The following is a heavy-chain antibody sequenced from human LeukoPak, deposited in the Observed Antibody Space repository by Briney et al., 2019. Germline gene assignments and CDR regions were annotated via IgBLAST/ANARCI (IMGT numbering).Heavy chain of an antibody. D-gene: IGHD6-13*01. Sequence: PSETLSLTCTVSGVSISSSSYYWGWIRQPPGKGLEWIGSIYYSGSTYYNPSLKSRVTISVDTSKNQFSLKLSSVTAADTAVYYCARGKRGYSSSWYDYWGQGTLVTVSS. CDR1: GVSISSSSYY. J-gene: IGHJ4*02. V-gene: IGHV4-39*01. CDR2: IYYSGST. CDR3: ARGKRGYSSSWYDY.